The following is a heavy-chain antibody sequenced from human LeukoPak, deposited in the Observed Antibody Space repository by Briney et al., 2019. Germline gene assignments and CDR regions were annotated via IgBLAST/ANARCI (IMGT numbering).Heavy chain of an antibody. D-gene: IGHD3-22*01. V-gene: IGHV3-74*01. CDR3: ARDLYYYDSSGLFDY. CDR2: INTDGSTI. J-gene: IGHJ4*02. CDR1: GFTFSSYW. Sequence: GGSLRLSCAPSGFTFSSYWMHWVRQAPGEGLVWVSRINTDGSTITYADSVKGRFTISRDNAKNTLYLQMNSLRAEDTAVYFCARDLYYYDSSGLFDYWGQGTLVTVSS.